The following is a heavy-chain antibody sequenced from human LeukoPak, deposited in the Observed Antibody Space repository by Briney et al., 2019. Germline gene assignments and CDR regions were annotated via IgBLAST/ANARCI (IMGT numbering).Heavy chain of an antibody. CDR2: ISSSSSTI. CDR1: GFTFSSYS. V-gene: IGHV3-48*01. J-gene: IGHJ4*02. CDR3: ARDRLNYDILTGYYTGDYFDY. Sequence: QAGGSLRLSCAASGFTFSSYSMNWVRQAPGKGLEWVSYISSSSSTIYYADSVKGRFTISRDNAKNSLYLQMNSLRAEDTAVYYCARDRLNYDILTGYYTGDYFDYWGQGTLVTVSS. D-gene: IGHD3-9*01.